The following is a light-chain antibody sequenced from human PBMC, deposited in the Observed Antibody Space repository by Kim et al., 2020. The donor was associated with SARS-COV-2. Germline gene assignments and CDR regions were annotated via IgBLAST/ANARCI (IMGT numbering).Light chain of an antibody. CDR2: LNSDGSH. J-gene: IGLJ2*01. CDR1: SGHSSYA. Sequence: VKLTCTLSSGHSSYAIAWHQQQPEKGPRYLMKLNSDGSHSKGDGIPDRFSGSSSGAERYLTISSLQSEDEADYYCQTWGTGILVVFGGGTQLTVL. CDR3: QTWGTGILVV. V-gene: IGLV4-69*01.